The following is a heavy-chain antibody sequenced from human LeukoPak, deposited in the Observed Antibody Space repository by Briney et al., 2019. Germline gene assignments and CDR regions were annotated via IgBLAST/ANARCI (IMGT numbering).Heavy chain of an antibody. J-gene: IGHJ4*02. CDR2: IYNSVTN. CDR1: VLPISANS. CDR3: ARGARSSDY. D-gene: IGHD3-10*01. V-gene: IGHV4-59*13. Sequence: PSETLSLTCTLSVLPISANSWSWIRQPPGKGLEWIGYIYNSVTNNYNPSLTSRVTISVATSKNQLSLKLSSATAADTAVYYCARGARSSDYWGQGTLVTVSS.